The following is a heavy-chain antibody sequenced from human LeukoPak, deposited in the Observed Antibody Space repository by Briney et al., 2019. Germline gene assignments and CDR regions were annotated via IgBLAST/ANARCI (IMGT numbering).Heavy chain of an antibody. CDR2: IGTHSTST. Sequence: QPGGSLRLSCAASGFTLSSYVMTWVRQAPGAGLEWVSAIGTHSTSTDYPDSVKGRFTISRDDSKNTVFLQMTSLRVEDTALYYCTRRVGGTPDYWGLGTLVTVSS. CDR1: GFTLSSYV. V-gene: IGHV3-23*01. J-gene: IGHJ4*02. CDR3: TRRVGGTPDY. D-gene: IGHD1-26*01.